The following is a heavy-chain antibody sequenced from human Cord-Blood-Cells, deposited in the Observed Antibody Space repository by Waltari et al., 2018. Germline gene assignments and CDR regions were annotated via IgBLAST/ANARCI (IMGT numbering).Heavy chain of an antibody. CDR3: AGGYCSSTSCYDAFDI. D-gene: IGHD2-2*01. V-gene: IGHV3-21*01. Sequence: EVQLVESGGGLVKPGGSLRLSCAASGFTFSSYSMNWVRQAPGKGLEWVSSISSSSSYIYYADSGKGRFTISRDNAKNSVYLQMNSLRAEDTAVYYCAGGYCSSTSCYDAFDIWGQGTMVTVSS. CDR1: GFTFSSYS. CDR2: ISSSSSYI. J-gene: IGHJ3*02.